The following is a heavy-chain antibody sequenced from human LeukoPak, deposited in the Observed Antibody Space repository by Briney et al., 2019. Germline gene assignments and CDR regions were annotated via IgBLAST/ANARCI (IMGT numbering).Heavy chain of an antibody. Sequence: PGGSLRLSCAASGFTFSSYAMSWVRQAPGKGLEWVSAISGSGGSTYYADSVKGRFTISRDNSKNSLYLQMNSLRTEDTALYYCAKDRDYDILTGYYSGGFDYWGQGTLVTVSS. CDR3: AKDRDYDILTGYYSGGFDY. V-gene: IGHV3-23*01. CDR1: GFTFSSYA. J-gene: IGHJ4*02. D-gene: IGHD3-9*01. CDR2: ISGSGGST.